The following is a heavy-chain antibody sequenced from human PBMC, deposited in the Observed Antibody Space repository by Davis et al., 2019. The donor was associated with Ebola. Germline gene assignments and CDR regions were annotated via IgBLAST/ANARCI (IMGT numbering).Heavy chain of an antibody. CDR3: AKRCSSTSCYYYYGMDV. J-gene: IGHJ6*02. Sequence: GESLKISCAASGFTFSSYAMSWVRQAPGKGLEWVSAISGSGGSTYYADSVKGRFTISRDNSKNTLYLQVNSLRAEDTAVYYCAKRCSSTSCYYYYGMDVWGQGTTVTVSS. D-gene: IGHD2-2*01. CDR2: ISGSGGST. CDR1: GFTFSSYA. V-gene: IGHV3-23*01.